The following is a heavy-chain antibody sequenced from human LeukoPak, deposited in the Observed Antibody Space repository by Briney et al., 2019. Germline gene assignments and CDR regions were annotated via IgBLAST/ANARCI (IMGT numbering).Heavy chain of an antibody. CDR1: GYTFTSYD. CDR2: MYTNSGNT. D-gene: IGHD2-2*02. V-gene: IGHV1-8*03. CDR3: ARIYCSSTSCYRYSNWFDP. Sequence: ASVKVSCKASGYTFTSYDINWVRQAAGQGLEWMGWMYTNSGNTGYAQKFQGRVTITRNNSISTAYMELSSLRSEDTAVYYCARIYCSSTSCYRYSNWFDPWGQGTLVTVSS. J-gene: IGHJ5*02.